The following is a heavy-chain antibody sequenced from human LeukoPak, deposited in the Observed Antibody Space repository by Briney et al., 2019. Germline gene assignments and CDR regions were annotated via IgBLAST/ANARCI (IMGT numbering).Heavy chain of an antibody. V-gene: IGHV3-15*01. D-gene: IGHD2-2*01. Sequence: GGSLRLSCEASGVTSSSAWMNWVRQAPGQGLEWVGRIKSRTDGATTDYAAPVKGRFTISRDDSKNTLYLQMNGLKTEDTAVYYSTLPHPPRYCTSTSCYFDYWGQGTLVTVSS. CDR3: TLPHPPRYCTSTSCYFDY. CDR1: GVTSSSAW. J-gene: IGHJ4*02. CDR2: IKSRTDGATT.